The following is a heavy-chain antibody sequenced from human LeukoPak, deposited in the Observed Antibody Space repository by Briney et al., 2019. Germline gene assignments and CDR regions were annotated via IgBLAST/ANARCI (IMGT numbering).Heavy chain of an antibody. CDR3: ARGESGYDLAEYFQH. D-gene: IGHD5-12*01. CDR2: IIPIFGTA. V-gene: IGHV1-69*05. Sequence: ASVKVSCKASGGTFSSYAISWVRQAPGRGLEWMGGIIPIFGTANYAQKFQGRVTITTDESTSTAYMELSSLRSEDTAVYYCARGESGYDLAEYFQHWGQGTLVTVSS. J-gene: IGHJ1*01. CDR1: GGTFSSYA.